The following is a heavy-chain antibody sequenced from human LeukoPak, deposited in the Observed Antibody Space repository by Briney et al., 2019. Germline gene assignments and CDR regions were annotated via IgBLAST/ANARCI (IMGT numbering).Heavy chain of an antibody. CDR2: ISSSGSTI. V-gene: IGHV3-11*01. Sequence: GGSLGLSCAASGFTFSDYYMSWIRQAPGKGLEWVSYISSSGSTIYYADSVKGRFTISRDNAKNSLYLQMNSLRAEDTAVYYCAKYSQLLSGYYFDFWGQGTLVTVSS. D-gene: IGHD2-2*01. CDR3: AKYSQLLSGYYFDF. J-gene: IGHJ4*02. CDR1: GFTFSDYY.